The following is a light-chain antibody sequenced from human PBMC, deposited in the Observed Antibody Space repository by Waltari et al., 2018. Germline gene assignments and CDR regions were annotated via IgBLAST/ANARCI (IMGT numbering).Light chain of an antibody. CDR1: QSISKW. CDR3: RQYNSYSLLT. CDR2: EAS. V-gene: IGKV1-5*03. Sequence: DIRMTQSPSTLSASAGDRVIISCRASQSISKWLAWYQQKPGKDPKLLIYEASTLQSGVPSRFSGTGSGTDFTLTISSLQPDDFATYYCRQYNSYSLLTFGGGTKVEIK. J-gene: IGKJ4*01.